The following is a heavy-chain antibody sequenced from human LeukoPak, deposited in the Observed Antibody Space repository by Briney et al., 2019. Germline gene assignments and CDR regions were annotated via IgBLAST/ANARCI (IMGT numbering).Heavy chain of an antibody. CDR3: ARIPRIAAAVNDAFDI. CDR2: INHSGST. D-gene: IGHD6-13*01. Sequence: SETLSLTCAVYGGSFSAYYWSWIRQPPGKGLEWIGKINHSGSTNYNPSLKSRVTISVDTSKNQFSLKLSSVTAADTAVYYCARIPRIAAAVNDAFDIWGQGTMVTVSS. V-gene: IGHV4-34*01. J-gene: IGHJ3*02. CDR1: GGSFSAYY.